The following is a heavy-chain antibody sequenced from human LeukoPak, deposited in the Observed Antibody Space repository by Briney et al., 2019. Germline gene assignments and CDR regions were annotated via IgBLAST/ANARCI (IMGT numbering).Heavy chain of an antibody. CDR3: ARDGRAAAQIFDY. D-gene: IGHD6-13*01. CDR1: GYTFTSYY. J-gene: IGHJ4*02. V-gene: IGHV1-46*01. CDR2: INPSGSST. Sequence: ASVKVSCKSSGYTFTSYYMHWVRQAPGQGLEWMGIINPSGSSTCYAQKFQGRVTMTRDMSTSTVYMELSSLRSEDTAVYYCARDGRAAAQIFDYWGQGTLVTVSS.